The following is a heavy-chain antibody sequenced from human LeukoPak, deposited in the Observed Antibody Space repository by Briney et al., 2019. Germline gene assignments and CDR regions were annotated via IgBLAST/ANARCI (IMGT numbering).Heavy chain of an antibody. V-gene: IGHV1-18*01. J-gene: IGHJ4*02. Sequence: GASVKVSCKASGYTLTSYGISWVRQAPGQGLEWMGWISAYNGNTNYAQKLQGRVTVTTDTSTSTAYMELRSLRSDDTAVYYCARDHLLGATGYFDYWGQGTLVTVSS. D-gene: IGHD1-26*01. CDR3: ARDHLLGATGYFDY. CDR1: GYTLTSYG. CDR2: ISAYNGNT.